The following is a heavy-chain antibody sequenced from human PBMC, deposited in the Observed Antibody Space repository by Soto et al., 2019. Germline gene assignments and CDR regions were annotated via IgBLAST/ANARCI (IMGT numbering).Heavy chain of an antibody. D-gene: IGHD2-2*01. CDR1: GFTFSSYA. J-gene: IGHJ3*02. V-gene: IGHV3-23*01. Sequence: GGSLRLSCAASGFTFSSYAMSWVRQAPGKGLEWVSAISGSGGSTYYADSVKSRFTISRDNSKNTLYLQMNSLRAEGTAVYYCAKDLHIVVVPAATPDAFDIWGQGTMVTV. CDR3: AKDLHIVVVPAATPDAFDI. CDR2: ISGSGGST.